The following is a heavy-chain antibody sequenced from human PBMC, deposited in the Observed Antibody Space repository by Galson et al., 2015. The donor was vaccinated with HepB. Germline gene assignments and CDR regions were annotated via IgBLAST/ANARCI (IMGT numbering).Heavy chain of an antibody. Sequence: SLRLSCAASGFTFSSYAMSWVRQAPGKGLEWVSAISGSGGNTYYADSVKGRFTISRDNSKNTLYLQVNSLRAEDTAIYYCAKNGQWLVTNYFHHWGQGTLVTVSS. CDR2: ISGSGGNT. V-gene: IGHV3-23*01. J-gene: IGHJ1*01. CDR3: AKNGQWLVTNYFHH. CDR1: GFTFSSYA. D-gene: IGHD6-19*01.